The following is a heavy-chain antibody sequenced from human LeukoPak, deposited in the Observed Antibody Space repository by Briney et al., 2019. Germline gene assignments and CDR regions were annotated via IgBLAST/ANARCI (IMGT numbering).Heavy chain of an antibody. CDR2: INAGNGNT. J-gene: IGHJ4*02. CDR3: ARVSVTTGHDY. CDR1: GYTFTSYA. Sequence: ASVKVSCKASGYTFTSYAMHWVRQAPGQRLEWMGWINAGNGNTKYSQKFQGRVTITRDTSASTAYMELSSLRSEDAAVYYCARVSVTTGHDYWGQGTLVTVSS. D-gene: IGHD4-17*01. V-gene: IGHV1-3*01.